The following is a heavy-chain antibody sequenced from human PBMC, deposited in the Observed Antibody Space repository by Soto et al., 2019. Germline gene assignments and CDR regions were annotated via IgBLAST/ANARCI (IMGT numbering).Heavy chain of an antibody. J-gene: IGHJ6*02. CDR3: ARGGRFPGIAAAGTWYYYGMDV. D-gene: IGHD6-13*01. V-gene: IGHV4-34*01. Sequence: SETLSLTCAVYGGSFSGYYWSWIRQPPGMGLEWIGEINHSGSTNYNPSLKSRVTISVDTSKNQFSLKLSSVTAADTAVYYCARGGRFPGIAAAGTWYYYGMDVWGQGTTVTVSS. CDR2: INHSGST. CDR1: GGSFSGYY.